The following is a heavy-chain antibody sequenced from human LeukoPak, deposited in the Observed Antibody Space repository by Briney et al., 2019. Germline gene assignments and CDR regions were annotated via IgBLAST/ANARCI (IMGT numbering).Heavy chain of an antibody. D-gene: IGHD6-25*01. CDR1: GFAFSSYS. J-gene: IGHJ6*03. V-gene: IGHV3-21*01. Sequence: GGSLRLSCAASGFAFSSYSMNWVRQAPGKGLEWVSSISSSSSYIYYADSVKGRFTISRDNAKNSLYLQMNSLRADDTAVYYCARFAAGGSYYYYMDVWGKGTTVTVSS. CDR3: ARFAAGGSYYYYMDV. CDR2: ISSSSSYI.